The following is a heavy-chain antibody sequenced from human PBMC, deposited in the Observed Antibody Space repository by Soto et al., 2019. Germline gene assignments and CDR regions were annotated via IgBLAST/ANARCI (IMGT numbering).Heavy chain of an antibody. V-gene: IGHV1-69*06. CDR2: IIPIFGTP. J-gene: IGHJ5*01. CDR1: GGTFSNYL. Sequence: QVQLVQSGAEVKKPGSSVKVSCKASGGTFSNYLISWVRQAPGQGLEWMGGIIPIFGTPLYAPNFHGRVTITADKSTNKGYMELSSLRSGDTALFYCAGAEEGSAAGTPVGPWGQGTLVTVSS. CDR3: AGAEEGSAAGTPVGP. D-gene: IGHD6-13*01.